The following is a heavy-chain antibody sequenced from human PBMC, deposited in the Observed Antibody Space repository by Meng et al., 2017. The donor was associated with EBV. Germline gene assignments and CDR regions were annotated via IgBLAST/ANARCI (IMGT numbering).Heavy chain of an antibody. J-gene: IGHJ4*02. CDR3: ARVSPKRYFDYLAPPDY. V-gene: IGHV4-34*01. CDR1: GGSVNGYF. D-gene: IGHD3-9*01. CDR2: LHHSGST. Sequence: QVQLQQWGAGLLKPSETLSPPCAVYGGSVNGYFWSWIRQPPGKGLEWIGELHHSGSTNYNPSLKSRLRISVDTSKNQFSLNLTSVTAADTAVYYCARVSPKRYFDYLAPPDYWGQGTLVTVSS.